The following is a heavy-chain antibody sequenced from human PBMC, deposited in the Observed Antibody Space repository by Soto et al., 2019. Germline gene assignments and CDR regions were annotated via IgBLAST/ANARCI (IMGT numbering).Heavy chain of an antibody. D-gene: IGHD4-17*01. CDR1: GLTFRNDW. J-gene: IGHJ4*02. V-gene: IGHV3-7*03. CDR3: AVYGYGVSAAAY. CDR2: INQDGSER. Sequence: PGGSLRLSCAGSGLTFRNDWLSWVRQAPGKGLEWVANINQDGSERYYVDSVRGRFTISRDNVENSLYLQLDSLRPEDTAVYYCAVYGYGVSAAAYWGQGTLVTVSS.